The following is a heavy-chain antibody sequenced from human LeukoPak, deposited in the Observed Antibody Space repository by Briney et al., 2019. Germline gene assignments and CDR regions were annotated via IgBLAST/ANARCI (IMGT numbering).Heavy chain of an antibody. V-gene: IGHV4-39*01. D-gene: IGHD5-18*01. J-gene: IGHJ4*02. Sequence: SETLSLTCTVSGGSISSSSYYWGWIRQPPGKGLEWIGSIYYSGSTYYDPSLKSRVTISVDTSKNQFSLKLSSVTAADTAVYYCARTAMVTYWGQGTLVTVSS. CDR1: GGSISSSSYY. CDR2: IYYSGST. CDR3: ARTAMVTY.